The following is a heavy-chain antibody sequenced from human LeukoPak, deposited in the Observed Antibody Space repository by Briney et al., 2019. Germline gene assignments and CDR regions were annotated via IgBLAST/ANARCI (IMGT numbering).Heavy chain of an antibody. D-gene: IGHD3-3*01. CDR2: IYYSGST. CDR1: GGSISSYY. CDR3: AGVVIMGDYYYYYMDV. V-gene: IGHV4-59*01. Sequence: SETLSLTCTVSGGSISSYYWSWIRQPPGKGLEWIGYIYYSGSTNYDPSLKSRVTISVDTSKNQFSLKLSSVTAADTAVYYCAGVVIMGDYYYYYMDVWGKGTTVTVSS. J-gene: IGHJ6*03.